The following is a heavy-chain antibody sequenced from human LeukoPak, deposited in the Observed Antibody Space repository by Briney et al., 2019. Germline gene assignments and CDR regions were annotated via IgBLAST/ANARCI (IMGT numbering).Heavy chain of an antibody. Sequence: ASVKVSPKASGYIFTEYGISWVRQAPGQGLEWMGWISAYNGNTNYAQKHQGRVTMTTDTSTTTAYMELRSLRSDDTAVYYCARDRSYYYDSHGYPAHSQHGGQGTLVTVSS. CDR2: ISAYNGNT. V-gene: IGHV1-18*01. CDR1: GYIFTEYG. J-gene: IGHJ1*01. D-gene: IGHD3-22*01. CDR3: ARDRSYYYDSHGYPAHSQH.